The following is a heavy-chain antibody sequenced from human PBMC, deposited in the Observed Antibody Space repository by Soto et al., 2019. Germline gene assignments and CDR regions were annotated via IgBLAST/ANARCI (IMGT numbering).Heavy chain of an antibody. J-gene: IGHJ4*02. CDR3: ARVVFGPYVEVPAGDVFYY. Sequence: ASVKVSCKASGYSFPSYGISWVRRAPGQGLDWMGWISAYNGNTNYAQKLQGRVTMTTDTSTSTAYMELRSLRSDDTAVYYCARVVFGPYVEVPAGDVFYYCGQGTLVTGSS. V-gene: IGHV1-18*01. D-gene: IGHD2-2*01. CDR1: GYSFPSYG. CDR2: ISAYNGNT.